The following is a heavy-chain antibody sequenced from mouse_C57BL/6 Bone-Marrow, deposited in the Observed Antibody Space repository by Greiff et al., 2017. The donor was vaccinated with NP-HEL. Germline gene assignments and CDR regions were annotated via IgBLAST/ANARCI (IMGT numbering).Heavy chain of an antibody. D-gene: IGHD1-1*01. CDR2: IYPGSGST. V-gene: IGHV1-55*01. J-gene: IGHJ1*03. Sequence: QVHVKQPGAELVKPGASVKMSCKASGYTFTSYWITWVKQRPGPGLEWIGDIYPGSGSTNYNEKFKSKATLTVDTSSSTAYMQLSSLTSEDSAVYYCARCSYGSSYEDWYFDVWGTGTTVTVSS. CDR1: GYTFTSYW. CDR3: ARCSYGSSYEDWYFDV.